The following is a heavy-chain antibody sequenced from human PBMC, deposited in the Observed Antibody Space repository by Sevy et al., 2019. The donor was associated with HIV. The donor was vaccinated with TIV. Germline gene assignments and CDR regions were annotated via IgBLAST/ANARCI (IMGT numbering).Heavy chain of an antibody. CDR1: SGSVSTDSYY. CDR2: LFYSGST. D-gene: IGHD4-17*01. J-gene: IGHJ4*01. Sequence: SETLSLTCTVSSGSVSTDSYYWSWIRQPPGKGLEWIGSLFYSGSTNYNPSLKSRVTISLDTSKNQFSLKLSSVTAADTAVYYCARCRSPYGDYATGSFDYWGHGALVTVSS. CDR3: ARCRSPYGDYATGSFDY. V-gene: IGHV4-61*01.